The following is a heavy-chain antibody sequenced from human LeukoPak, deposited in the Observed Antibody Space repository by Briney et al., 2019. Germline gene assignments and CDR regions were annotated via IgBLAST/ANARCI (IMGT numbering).Heavy chain of an antibody. Sequence: SETLSLTCTVSGGSIESYYCSWIRQAAGKGLEWIGRIYSSGSTNYNASLMGRVTMSVDTSKNQVSLKLSSVTAADTAVYYCARDRHANYVSDYFDLWGQGDLVTVSS. V-gene: IGHV4-4*07. J-gene: IGHJ4*02. CDR2: IYSSGST. CDR1: GGSIESYY. D-gene: IGHD3-10*02. CDR3: ARDRHANYVSDYFDL.